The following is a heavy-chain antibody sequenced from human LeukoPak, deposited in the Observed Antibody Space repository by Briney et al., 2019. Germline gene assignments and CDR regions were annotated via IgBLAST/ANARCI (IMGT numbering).Heavy chain of an antibody. D-gene: IGHD1-26*01. J-gene: IGHJ4*02. CDR1: GFTFSSYG. V-gene: IGHV3-7*01. Sequence: PPGGSLRLSCAASGFTFSSYGMSWVRQAPGKGLEWVAHIREDGSEKYYLDSVEGRFTISRDNAKSSLYLQLNSLRVDDTAVYYCATYSGAHHKAFDYWGRGTLVTVSS. CDR3: ATYSGAHHKAFDY. CDR2: IREDGSEK.